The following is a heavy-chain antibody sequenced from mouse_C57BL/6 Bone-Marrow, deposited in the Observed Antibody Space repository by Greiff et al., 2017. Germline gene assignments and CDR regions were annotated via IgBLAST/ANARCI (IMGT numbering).Heavy chain of an antibody. CDR1: GYTFTSYG. Sequence: VQLQQSGAELARPGASVKLSCKASGYTFTSYGISWVKQRTGQGLEWIGEIYPRSGNPYYNEKFKGKATLTADKSSSTAYMELRSLTSEDSAVYFCARSGSYSNYFAWFAYWGQGTLVTVSA. CDR2: IYPRSGNP. CDR3: ARSGSYSNYFAWFAY. V-gene: IGHV1-81*01. J-gene: IGHJ3*01. D-gene: IGHD2-5*01.